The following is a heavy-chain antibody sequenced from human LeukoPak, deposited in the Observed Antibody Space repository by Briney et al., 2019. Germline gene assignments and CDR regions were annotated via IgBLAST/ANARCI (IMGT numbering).Heavy chain of an antibody. Sequence: GGSLRLSCAASGFSLSSHWMTWVRQVPGRGPEWVANVNRDGSETYYLDSVKGRFTISKDNAKNSLYLQMNSLRAEDTALYRCARNNGMDVWGQGTTVIVSS. CDR1: GFSLSSHW. V-gene: IGHV3-7*03. CDR3: ARNNGMDV. J-gene: IGHJ6*02. CDR2: VNRDGSET.